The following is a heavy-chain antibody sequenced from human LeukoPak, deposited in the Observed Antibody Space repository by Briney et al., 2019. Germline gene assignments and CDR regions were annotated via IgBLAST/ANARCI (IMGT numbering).Heavy chain of an antibody. J-gene: IGHJ3*02. D-gene: IGHD3-9*01. CDR3: AADPRGLNHDTLTGYSWISFDI. CDR1: GYTFTSYG. V-gene: IGHV1-18*01. CDR2: ISAYNGNT. Sequence: ASVKVSRKASGYTFTSYGISWVRQAPGQGLEWMGWISAYNGNTNYAQKFQGRVTITADKSTSTAYMELSSLGSEDTAVYYCAADPRGLNHDTLTGYSWISFDIWGQGTMVTVSS.